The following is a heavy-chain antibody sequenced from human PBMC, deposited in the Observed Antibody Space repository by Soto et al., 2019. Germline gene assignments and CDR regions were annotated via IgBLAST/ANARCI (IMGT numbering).Heavy chain of an antibody. CDR1: GYTFTSYD. J-gene: IGHJ6*03. Sequence: ASVKVSCKASGYTFTSYDINWVRQATGQGLEWMGWMNPNSGNTGYAQKFQGRVTMTRNTSISTAYMELSSLRSEDTAVYYCARRYGSGSYSPFPLYYYYMDVWGKGTTVTVSS. D-gene: IGHD3-10*01. CDR2: MNPNSGNT. V-gene: IGHV1-8*01. CDR3: ARRYGSGSYSPFPLYYYYMDV.